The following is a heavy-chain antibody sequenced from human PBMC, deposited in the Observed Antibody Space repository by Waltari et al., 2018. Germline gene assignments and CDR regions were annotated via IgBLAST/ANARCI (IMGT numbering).Heavy chain of an antibody. J-gene: IGHJ5*02. CDR1: GGSFSRLGHY. V-gene: IGHV4-31*03. CDR3: ARGLIAAAGNARDWFDP. Sequence: QVQLQGSGPGLVKPAQPLYRTCTVPGGSFSRLGHYWSCIRQRPGKGLEWIGHMYCSGSTYYNPCIKCRVTITIDTSKTQYTLKLSSVTAAGTAVYDGARGLIAAAGNARDWFDPWGQGTLVTVSS. D-gene: IGHD6-13*01. CDR2: MYCSGST.